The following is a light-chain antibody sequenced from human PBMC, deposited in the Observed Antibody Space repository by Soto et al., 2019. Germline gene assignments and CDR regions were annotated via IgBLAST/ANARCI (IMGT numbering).Light chain of an antibody. CDR1: QSLLHSSDNRNY. V-gene: IGKV4-1*01. CDR3: QQYYSTPWT. Sequence: EIVMAQFPETLAVSVGERATIKCRSSQSLLHSSDNRNYLTWYQQKPGQPPKLLIYWASTRHSGVPDRFSGSGSGTDFTLTINSLQAEDVAVYYCQQYYSTPWTFGQGTKVHIK. J-gene: IGKJ1*01. CDR2: WAS.